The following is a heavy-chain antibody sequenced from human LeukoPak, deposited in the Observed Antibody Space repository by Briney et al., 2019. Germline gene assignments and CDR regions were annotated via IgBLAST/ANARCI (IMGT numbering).Heavy chain of an antibody. CDR3: ARVPQPDYDFDY. CDR2: IKQDGSEK. Sequence: GGSLRLSCAASRFTFSSYWMSWVRQAPGKGLEWVANIKQDGSEKYYVDSVKGRFTISRDNAKNSLYLQMNSLRAEDTAVYYCARVPQPDYDFDYWGQGTLVTVSS. D-gene: IGHD4-17*01. V-gene: IGHV3-7*01. J-gene: IGHJ4*02. CDR1: RFTFSSYW.